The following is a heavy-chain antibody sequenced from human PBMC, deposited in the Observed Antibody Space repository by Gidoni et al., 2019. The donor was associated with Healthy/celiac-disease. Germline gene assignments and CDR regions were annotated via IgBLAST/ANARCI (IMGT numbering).Heavy chain of an antibody. CDR2: ISYDGSNK. CDR1: GFPFSSYA. V-gene: IGHV3-30*04. D-gene: IGHD6-19*01. Sequence: QVQLVESGGGVVQPGRSLRLSCAASGFPFSSYAMHWVRQAPGKGLEWVAVISYDGSNKYYADSVKGRFTISRDNSKNTLYLQMNSLRAEDTAVYYCARARIAVAGRGVDYWGQGTLVTVSS. CDR3: ARARIAVAGRGVDY. J-gene: IGHJ4*02.